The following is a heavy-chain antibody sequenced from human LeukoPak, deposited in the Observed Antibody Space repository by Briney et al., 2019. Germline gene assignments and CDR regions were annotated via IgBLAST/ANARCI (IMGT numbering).Heavy chain of an antibody. V-gene: IGHV4-4*02. Sequence: SGTLSLTCAVSGGSISSTNWWSWVRQPPGKGLEWIGEIYHSGSTNYNPSLKSRVTISVDTSKNQFSLKLSSVTAADTAVYYCASAKQIDAFDIWGQGTMVTVSS. CDR2: IYHSGST. CDR3: ASAKQIDAFDI. CDR1: GGSISSTNW. J-gene: IGHJ3*02.